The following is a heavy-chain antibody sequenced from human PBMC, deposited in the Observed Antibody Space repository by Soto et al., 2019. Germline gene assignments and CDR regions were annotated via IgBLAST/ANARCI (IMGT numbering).Heavy chain of an antibody. CDR2: IYWEDDK. Sequence: QITLNESGPTVVRPTETLTLTCRFSGFSLTTSGVGVGWIRQSPGKAPEWLARIYWEDDKRYSASLKSRLTIPKDTSKNQVVLTVSDLDPTDTATYYCAHRVLRTVFGLVTTTAIYFDFWGQGTPVAVSS. CDR3: AHRVLRTVFGLVTTTAIYFDF. V-gene: IGHV2-5*02. D-gene: IGHD3-3*01. J-gene: IGHJ4*02. CDR1: GFSLTTSGVG.